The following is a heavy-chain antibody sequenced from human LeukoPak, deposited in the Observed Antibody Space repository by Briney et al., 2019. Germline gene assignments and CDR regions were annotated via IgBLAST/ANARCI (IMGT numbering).Heavy chain of an antibody. V-gene: IGHV3-49*04. CDR3: WGFYIGSVRLDY. J-gene: IGHJ4*02. CDR2: IRSKAYGGTT. CDR1: GFTFSSYG. D-gene: IGHD2-2*02. Sequence: GGFLRLSCAASGFTFSSYGMHWVRQAPGKGLEWVGYIRSKAYGGTTEYAASVKGRFTISRDDSKDIAYLQMNSVRTEDTAVYYCWGFYIGSVRLDYWGQGTLVTVSS.